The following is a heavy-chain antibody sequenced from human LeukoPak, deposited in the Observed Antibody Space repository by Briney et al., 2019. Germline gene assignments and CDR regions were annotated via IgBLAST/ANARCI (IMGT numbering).Heavy chain of an antibody. CDR3: ATAGWGPRTPFDY. CDR2: IKQDGSEK. D-gene: IGHD3-16*01. CDR1: GFTFSRYW. Sequence: GGSLRLSCAAPGFTFSRYWMSWVRQSPGKGLEWVANIKQDGSEKYYVDSVKGRFTISRDNAKNSLFLQMNSLRAEDTAIYYCATAGWGPRTPFDYWGQGILVTVSS. J-gene: IGHJ4*02. V-gene: IGHV3-7*05.